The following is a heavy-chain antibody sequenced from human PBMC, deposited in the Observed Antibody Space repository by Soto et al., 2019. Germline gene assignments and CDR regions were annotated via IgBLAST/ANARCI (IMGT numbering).Heavy chain of an antibody. CDR1: GYTFISYG. J-gene: IGHJ5*02. CDR2: ISAHSGNT. CDR3: ARDRTDSGYYTNWLDP. D-gene: IGHD3-22*01. V-gene: IGHV1-18*01. Sequence: ASVKVSCKASGYTFISYGISWVRQAPGQGLEWMGWISAHSGNTKYVEKFKDRVTMTIDTSTSTAYMELRSLRSDDTALYYCARDRTDSGYYTNWLDPWGQGTQVTVSS.